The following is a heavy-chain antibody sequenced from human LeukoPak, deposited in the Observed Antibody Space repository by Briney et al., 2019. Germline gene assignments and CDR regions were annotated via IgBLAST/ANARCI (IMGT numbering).Heavy chain of an antibody. CDR1: GFTFSSYA. CDR3: ARAMTTEAPYYMDV. J-gene: IGHJ6*03. CDR2: ISSSTAYI. V-gene: IGHV3-21*01. Sequence: PGGSLRLSCAASGFTFSSYAMSWVRQAPGKGLEWVSSISSSTAYIYYADSMKGRLTVSRDNAKNSLYLQMNSLRAEDTAVYYCARAMTTEAPYYMDVWGKGTTVTVSS. D-gene: IGHD4-17*01.